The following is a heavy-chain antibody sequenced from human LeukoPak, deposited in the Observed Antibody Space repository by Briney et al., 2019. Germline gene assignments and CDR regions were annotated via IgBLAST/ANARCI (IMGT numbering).Heavy chain of an antibody. CDR1: GGSFSGYY. CDR2: INHSGST. D-gene: IGHD5-18*01. J-gene: IGHJ4*02. V-gene: IGHV4-34*01. CDR3: ASIRGERTAMVTVYLDY. Sequence: PSETLSLTCAVYGGSFSGYYWSWIRQPPGKGLEWIGEINHSGSTNYNPSLKSRVTISVDTSKNQFSLKLSSVTAADTAVYYCASIRGERTAMVTVYLDYWGQGTLVTVSS.